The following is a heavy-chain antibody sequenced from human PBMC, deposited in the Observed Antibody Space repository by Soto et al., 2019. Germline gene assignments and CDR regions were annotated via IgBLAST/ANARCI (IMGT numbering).Heavy chain of an antibody. V-gene: IGHV3-30-3*01. CDR3: ARAGRFLEWKTYDY. CDR2: ISSDGSNK. CDR1: GFTFSSYA. D-gene: IGHD3-3*01. J-gene: IGHJ4*02. Sequence: QVQLVESGGGVVQPGRSLRLSCAASGFTFSSYAMHWVRQAPGKGLEWVAVISSDGSNKYYADSVKGRFTISRDISKNTLYLQMNNLRSEDTAVYYCARAGRFLEWKTYDYWGQGTLVTVSS.